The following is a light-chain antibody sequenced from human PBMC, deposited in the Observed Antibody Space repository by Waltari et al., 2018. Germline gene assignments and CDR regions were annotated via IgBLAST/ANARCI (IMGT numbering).Light chain of an antibody. J-gene: IGKJ2*01. Sequence: DIQMTQSPSSLSASVGDRVTIPCRASQSIRKFLNWYHQMPGKAPKLLIYTTSSLKGGVPSRFSGSGSGTESTLTISSLQPEDFGTYFCQQGDSMPYTFGQGTKVEMK. CDR2: TTS. CDR1: QSIRKF. V-gene: IGKV1-39*01. CDR3: QQGDSMPYT.